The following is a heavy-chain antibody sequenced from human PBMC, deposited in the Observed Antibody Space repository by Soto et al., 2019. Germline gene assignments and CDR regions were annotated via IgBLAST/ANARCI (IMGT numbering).Heavy chain of an antibody. CDR2: ISDSGST. J-gene: IGHJ4*02. Sequence: GGSLRLSCTASGFTFSTYAMSWVRQAPGKGLEWVSTISDSGSTYYADSVKGRFTISRDNSKNTLYLEMNSLRAEDTAVYYCAKDKGGRYCSRTSYLYSFYYWGQGTLVTVSS. CDR3: AKDKGGRYCSRTSYLYSFYY. V-gene: IGHV3-23*01. CDR1: GFTFSTYA. D-gene: IGHD2-2*01.